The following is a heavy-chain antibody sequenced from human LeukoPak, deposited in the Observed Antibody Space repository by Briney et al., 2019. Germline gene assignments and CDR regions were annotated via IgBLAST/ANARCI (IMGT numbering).Heavy chain of an antibody. CDR1: GFTFSSYS. CDR3: ARTLHDFWSGYASYFDY. D-gene: IGHD3-3*01. J-gene: IGHJ4*02. CDR2: ISSSSSYI. V-gene: IGHV3-21*01. Sequence: GGSLRLSCAASGFTFSSYSMNWVRQAPGKGLEWVSSISSSSSYIYYADSVKGRFTISRDNAQNSLYLQMSSLRAEDTAVYYCARTLHDFWSGYASYFDYWGQGTLVTVSS.